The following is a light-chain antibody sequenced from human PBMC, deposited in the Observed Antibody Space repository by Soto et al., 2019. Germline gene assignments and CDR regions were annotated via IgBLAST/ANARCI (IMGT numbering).Light chain of an antibody. J-gene: IGKJ1*01. CDR1: QSVSSSY. Sequence: EIVLTQSPGTLSLSPGYRATLSCRASQSVSSSYLAWYQQKPGQDPRLLIYGASSRSTGIPDRFSGSGSGTDFTLTISRLEPEDFAVYYCQQYCSSPVTFGQGTKVEIK. CDR3: QQYCSSPVT. V-gene: IGKV3-20*01. CDR2: GAS.